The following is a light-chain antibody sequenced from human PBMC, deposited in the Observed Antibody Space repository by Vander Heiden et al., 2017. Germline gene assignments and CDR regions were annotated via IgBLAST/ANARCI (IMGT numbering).Light chain of an antibody. CDR1: NIRSSS. J-gene: IGLJ2*01. V-gene: IGLV3-21*02. CDR3: QVWGISSHHVE. Sequence: STVLTHPPQLSVAQAQTARGTCRGKNIRSSSLHRYQQKSGKAPVLLGYDESERPSGSPKRFSSSNPRNTATLTISRVEAGDEADYDCQVWGISSHHVEYGGGTKLTVL. CDR2: DES.